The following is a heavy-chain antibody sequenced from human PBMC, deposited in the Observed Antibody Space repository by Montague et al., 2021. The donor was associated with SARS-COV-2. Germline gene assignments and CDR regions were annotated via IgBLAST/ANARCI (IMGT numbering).Heavy chain of an antibody. Sequence: SETLSLTCAVYGGSLSGYYWSWICQPPEKGLEWIGEINHSANTKYNPSLKSPVTISIDTSKNQFSLKMTSVTAADTATYYCASGIYPSGSYYNRYYYGLNTWGPGTTVIVSS. V-gene: IGHV4-34*01. D-gene: IGHD3-10*01. J-gene: IGHJ6*02. CDR3: ASGIYPSGSYYNRYYYGLNT. CDR2: INHSANT. CDR1: GGSLSGYY.